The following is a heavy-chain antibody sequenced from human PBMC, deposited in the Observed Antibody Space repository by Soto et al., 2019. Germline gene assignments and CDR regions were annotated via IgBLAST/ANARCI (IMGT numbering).Heavy chain of an antibody. CDR3: ARGDYAIHTFDY. V-gene: IGHV4-31*03. J-gene: IGHJ4*02. CDR2: IYYSGST. CDR1: GGSISSGGYY. D-gene: IGHD4-17*01. Sequence: QVQLQESGPGLVKPSQTLSLTCTVSGGSISSGGYYWSWIRQHPGKGLEWIGYIYYSGSTYYNPSRKSRVTISVDTSKNQFSLKLSSVTAADTAVYYCARGDYAIHTFDYWGQGTLVTVSS.